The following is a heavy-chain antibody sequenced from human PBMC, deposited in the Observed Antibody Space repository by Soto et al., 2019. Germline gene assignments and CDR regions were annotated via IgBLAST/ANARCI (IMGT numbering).Heavy chain of an antibody. Sequence: QVQLQESGPGLVKPSQTLSLTCTVSGDSISNGDYYWNWIRQPPGKGLEWIGNIDYSGSTNCSPSLTSLVTISVDTSKNRFSLRLSCVSAADTAVYYCARDRAYYVILTGYTPAYGMDVWVQGATVTDS. CDR3: ARDRAYYVILTGYTPAYGMDV. CDR2: IDYSGST. V-gene: IGHV4-30-4*01. CDR1: GDSISNGDYY. D-gene: IGHD3-9*01. J-gene: IGHJ6*02.